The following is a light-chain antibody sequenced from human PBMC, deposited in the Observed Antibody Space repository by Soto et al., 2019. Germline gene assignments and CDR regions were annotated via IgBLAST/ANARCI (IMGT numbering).Light chain of an antibody. J-gene: IGKJ2*01. V-gene: IGKV3-20*01. CDR2: GAS. CDR1: QSVSSTF. CDR3: QQYGRSLYT. Sequence: IVLTQSPGTLSLSPGERATLSCRASQSVSSTFLAWYQQKPGQAPRLLIYGASTRATGIPDRFIGSGSGTDFPLTISRLEPEDFAVYYCQQYGRSLYTFGPGTKLEIK.